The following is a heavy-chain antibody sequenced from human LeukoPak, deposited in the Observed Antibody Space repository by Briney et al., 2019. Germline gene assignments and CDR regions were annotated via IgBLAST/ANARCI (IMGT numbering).Heavy chain of an antibody. CDR1: GGSISSYY. CDR3: ARDVGGRYSWYYFDY. CDR2: IYYSGST. Sequence: PSETLSLTCTVSGGSISSYYWSWIRQPPGKGLEWIGYIYYSGSTNYNPSLKSRVTISVDTSKNQFSLNLSSVTAADTAVYYCARDVGGRYSWYYFDYWGQGTLVTVSS. V-gene: IGHV4-59*01. J-gene: IGHJ4*02. D-gene: IGHD2-8*01.